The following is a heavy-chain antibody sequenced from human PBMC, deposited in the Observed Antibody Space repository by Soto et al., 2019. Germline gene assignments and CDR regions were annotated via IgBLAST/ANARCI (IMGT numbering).Heavy chain of an antibody. CDR3: AKYRRTDAEGYTLDF. Sequence: PSETLSLTCTISGGSVSGYYWSWIRQPPGKGLEWIGYVHYSGSTNYNPSLESRVSISIDTSKNQFSLKLTSVTAADTAVYYCAKYRRTDAEGYTLDFWRQGTLVTVSS. CDR2: VHYSGST. V-gene: IGHV4-59*02. D-gene: IGHD2-15*01. CDR1: GGSVSGYY. J-gene: IGHJ4*02.